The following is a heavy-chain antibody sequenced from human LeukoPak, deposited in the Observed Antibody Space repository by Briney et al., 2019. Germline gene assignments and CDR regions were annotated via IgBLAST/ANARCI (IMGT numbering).Heavy chain of an antibody. CDR1: GFTSCRYS. CDR2: ISSSSSTI. J-gene: IGHJ4*02. CDR3: ASGYYDSSGYPLVDY. Sequence: GGSLRLSCAASGFTSCRYSMYWVRQAPREGLGWVSYISSSSSTIYYADSVKGRFTISRDNAKNSLYLQMNSLRAEDTAVYYCASGYYDSSGYPLVDYWGQGTLVTVSS. V-gene: IGHV3-48*01. D-gene: IGHD3-22*01.